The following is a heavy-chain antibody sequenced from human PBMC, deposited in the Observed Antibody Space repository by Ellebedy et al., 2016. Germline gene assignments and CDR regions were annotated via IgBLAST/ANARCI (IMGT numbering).Heavy chain of an antibody. CDR2: IGSSSSII. Sequence: GGSLRLSCAPSGFTFSTYSMNWVRQAPGKGLEWVSHIGSSSSIIYYADSVKGRFTISRDNAKNSLYLQMNSLRAEDTAVYYCVREGVYASDLDYWGQGTLVTVSS. CDR3: VREGVYASDLDY. D-gene: IGHD2-8*01. CDR1: GFTFSTYS. V-gene: IGHV3-48*04. J-gene: IGHJ4*02.